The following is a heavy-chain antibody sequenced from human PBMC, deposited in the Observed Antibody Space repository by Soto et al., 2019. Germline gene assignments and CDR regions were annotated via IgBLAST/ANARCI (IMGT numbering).Heavy chain of an antibody. CDR3: VRGDTYFYYMDV. D-gene: IGHD5-18*01. V-gene: IGHV4-39*01. CDR1: GGSISTSRNF. CDR2: MYYSGST. Sequence: QFHLQESGPGLVKPAETLSLTCSVSGGSISTSRNFWGWIRQPPGKGLEWIGSMYYSGSTYYNPSLKSRLTISADTSKNQCSLNLNSVTAADTAMYYCVRGDTYFYYMDVWGTVTTVTVSS. J-gene: IGHJ6*03.